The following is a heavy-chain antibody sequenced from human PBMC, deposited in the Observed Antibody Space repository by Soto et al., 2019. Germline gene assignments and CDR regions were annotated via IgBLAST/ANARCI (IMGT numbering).Heavy chain of an antibody. CDR3: ARFLQPEHSSSSVDY. Sequence: QVQPVQSGAEVKKPGASVKVSCKASGYTFTSYGISWVRQAPGQGLEWMGWISAYNGNTNYAQKLQGRVTMTTDTSTSTAYMELRSLRSDDTAVYYCARFLQPEHSSSSVDYWGQGTLVTVSS. J-gene: IGHJ4*02. V-gene: IGHV1-18*01. CDR1: GYTFTSYG. D-gene: IGHD6-6*01. CDR2: ISAYNGNT.